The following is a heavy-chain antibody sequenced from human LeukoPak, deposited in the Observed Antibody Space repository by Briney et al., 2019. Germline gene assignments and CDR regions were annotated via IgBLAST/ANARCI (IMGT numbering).Heavy chain of an antibody. CDR3: ARRPIAAGNNWFDP. V-gene: IGHV4-39*01. D-gene: IGHD6-13*01. J-gene: IGHJ5*02. Sequence: PSETLSLTCTVSGGSISSAAYYWGWVRQPPGKGLDWIMSIYFTGTTYYSPSLQTRATLSFDTSKNQFSLKLTSVTAADTAVYFCARRPIAAGNNWFDPWGQGTLVTVSS. CDR1: GGSISSAAYY. CDR2: IYFTGTT.